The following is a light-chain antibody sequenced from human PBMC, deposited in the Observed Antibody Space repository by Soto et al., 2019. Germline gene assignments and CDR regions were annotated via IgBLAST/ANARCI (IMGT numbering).Light chain of an antibody. Sequence: EIVMTQSPATLSVSPGDRATISCRASQSVSSNLAWYQQKPGQAPRLLIYGASTRDTGIPARFRGSGSGTGFTLTISSMQLEHYAVYNCQQYNNWPPGRTFGRGTKVEIK. V-gene: IGKV3-15*01. CDR3: QQYNNWPPGRT. CDR2: GAS. J-gene: IGKJ1*01. CDR1: QSVSSN.